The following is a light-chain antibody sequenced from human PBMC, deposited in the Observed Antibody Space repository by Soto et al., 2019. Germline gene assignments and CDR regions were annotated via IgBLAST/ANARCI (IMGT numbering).Light chain of an antibody. Sequence: QSVLTQPPSASGSPGQSVTISCTGTKNDIGVYDFVPWYQHHPGKAPRLIIYEVVQRPSGVPDRFSGSKSGNTASLTVSGLQAADEADYFCKSYAGSNTYVFGSGPKVTVL. J-gene: IGLJ1*01. CDR3: KSYAGSNTYV. CDR1: KNDIGVYDF. V-gene: IGLV2-8*01. CDR2: EVV.